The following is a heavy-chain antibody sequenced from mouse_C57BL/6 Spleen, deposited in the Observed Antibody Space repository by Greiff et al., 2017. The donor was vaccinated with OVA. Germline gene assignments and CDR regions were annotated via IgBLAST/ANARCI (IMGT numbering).Heavy chain of an antibody. Sequence: VQLQQSGAELARPGASVKLSCKASGYTFTSYGISWVKQRTGQGLEWIGEIYPRSGNTYYNEKFKGKATLTADKSSSTAYMELRSLTSEDSAVYFCARSRITTVVATDYAMDYWGQGTSVTVSS. CDR3: ARSRITTVVATDYAMDY. CDR1: GYTFTSYG. V-gene: IGHV1-81*01. J-gene: IGHJ4*01. D-gene: IGHD1-1*01. CDR2: IYPRSGNT.